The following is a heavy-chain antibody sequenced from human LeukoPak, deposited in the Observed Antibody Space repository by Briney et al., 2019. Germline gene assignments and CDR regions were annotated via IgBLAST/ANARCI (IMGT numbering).Heavy chain of an antibody. J-gene: IGHJ5*02. D-gene: IGHD3-10*01. V-gene: IGHV3-11*01. CDR2: ISSSGSTI. CDR3: AIDRYGSGSNWFDP. Sequence: PGGSLRLSCAASGFTFSDYYMSWIRQAPGKGLEWVSYISSSGSTIYYADSVKGRSTISRDNAKNSLYLQMNSLRAEDTAVYYCAIDRYGSGSNWFDPWGQGTLVTVSS. CDR1: GFTFSDYY.